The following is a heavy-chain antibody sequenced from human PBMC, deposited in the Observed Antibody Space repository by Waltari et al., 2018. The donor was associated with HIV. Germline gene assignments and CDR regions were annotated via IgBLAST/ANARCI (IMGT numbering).Heavy chain of an antibody. Sequence: QVQLQQWGAGLLKPSETLSLTCAVYGGSFSGYYWSWIRQPTGKGLEWIGEINHSGSTNYNPSLKSRVTISVDTSMNQVSLKLRSVTAADTAVYYCAREGVVVVTAIPVAFDIWGQGTMVTVSS. CDR2: INHSGST. V-gene: IGHV4-34*01. CDR3: AREGVVVVTAIPVAFDI. CDR1: GGSFSGYY. J-gene: IGHJ3*02. D-gene: IGHD2-21*02.